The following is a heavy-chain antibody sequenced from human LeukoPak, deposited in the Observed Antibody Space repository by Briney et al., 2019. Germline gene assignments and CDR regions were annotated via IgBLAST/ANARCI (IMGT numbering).Heavy chain of an antibody. CDR1: GYTFTGYY. V-gene: IGHV1-2*02. Sequence: ASVKVSCKASGYTFTGYYMHWVRQAPGQGLEWMGWINPNSGGTNYAQKLQGRVTMTRDTSISTAYMELSRLRSDDTAAYYCARVVTPGAFDIWGQGTMVTVSS. CDR3: ARVVTPGAFDI. CDR2: INPNSGGT. D-gene: IGHD2/OR15-2a*01. J-gene: IGHJ3*02.